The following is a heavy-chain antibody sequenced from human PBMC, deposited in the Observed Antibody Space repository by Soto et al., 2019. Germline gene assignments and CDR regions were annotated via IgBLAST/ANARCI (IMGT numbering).Heavy chain of an antibody. CDR3: VGSLMSRAMESFDY. CDR1: AGSISRYY. Sequence: HVQLQESGPGLVKPSEPLSLTCSVSAGSISRYYWGWVRQSPGEGLQWIAHISYTVDASYNPSLKSRVTISLDTSKNQIALRLMSLTAADTAVYYCVGSLMSRAMESFDYWGQGTLVTVTS. D-gene: IGHD5-18*01. CDR2: ISYTVDA. J-gene: IGHJ4*02. V-gene: IGHV4-59*01.